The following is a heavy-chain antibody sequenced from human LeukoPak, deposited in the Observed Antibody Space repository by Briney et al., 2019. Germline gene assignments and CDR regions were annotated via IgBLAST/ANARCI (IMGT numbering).Heavy chain of an antibody. CDR1: GFTISDYY. V-gene: IGHV3-11*06. CDR3: ARVVGATLVDY. CDR2: ISSSSSYT. D-gene: IGHD1-26*01. J-gene: IGHJ4*02. Sequence: GGSLRLSCAASGFTISDYYMSWIRQAPGKGLEWVSYISSSSSYTNYADSVKGRFTISRDNAKNSLYLQMNSLRAEDTAVYYCARVVGATLVDYWGQGTLVTVSS.